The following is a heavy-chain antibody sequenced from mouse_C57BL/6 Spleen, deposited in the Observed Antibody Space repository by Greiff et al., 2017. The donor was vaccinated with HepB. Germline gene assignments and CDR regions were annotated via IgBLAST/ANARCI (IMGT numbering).Heavy chain of an antibody. D-gene: IGHD2-1*01. V-gene: IGHV5-4*03. CDR3: ARPEIYYGNPAWFAY. J-gene: IGHJ3*01. CDR1: GFTFSSYA. Sequence: EVKLVESGGGLVKPGGSLKLSCAASGFTFSSYAMSWVRQTPEKRLEWVATISDGGSYTYYPDNVKGRFTISRDNAKNNLYLQMSHLKSEDTAMYYGARPEIYYGNPAWFAYWGQGTLVTVSA. CDR2: ISDGGSYT.